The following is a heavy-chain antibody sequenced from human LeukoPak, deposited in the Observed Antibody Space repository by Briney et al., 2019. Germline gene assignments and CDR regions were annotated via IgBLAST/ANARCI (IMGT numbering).Heavy chain of an antibody. CDR2: FYYSGST. CDR1: GGSINTYY. D-gene: IGHD2-2*01. J-gene: IGHJ5*02. Sequence: SQTLSLTCTVSGGSINTYYWSWIRQPPGKGLEWIGYFYYSGSTKYNPSLKSRVTISVDTSKTQLSLKLSSVTAADTAVYYCARGADCSGTSCSGNWFDPWGQGTLVTVSS. CDR3: ARGADCSGTSCSGNWFDP. V-gene: IGHV4-59*01.